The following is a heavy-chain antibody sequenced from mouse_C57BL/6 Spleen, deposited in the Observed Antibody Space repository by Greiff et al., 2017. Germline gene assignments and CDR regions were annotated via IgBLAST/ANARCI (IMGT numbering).Heavy chain of an antibody. CDR3: ERQGVCYDYDAFAY. J-gene: IGHJ3*01. CDR1: GFTFSDYY. V-gene: IGHV5-12*01. Sequence: EVQVVESGGGLVQPGGSLKFSCAASGFTFSDYYMYWVRQTPEKRLEWVAYIGNGGGSTYYPDTVKGRFTIARDNAKNTLYLQMSRLKSVDTAKNYCERQGVCYDYDAFAYWGQGTLVTVSA. D-gene: IGHD2-4*01. CDR2: IGNGGGST.